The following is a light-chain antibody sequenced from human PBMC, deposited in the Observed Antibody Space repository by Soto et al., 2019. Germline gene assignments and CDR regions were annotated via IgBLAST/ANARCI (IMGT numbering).Light chain of an antibody. CDR2: AAS. J-gene: IGKJ4*01. Sequence: SCRATQSISSWLAWYQQKPGKAPKLLIYAASSLQSGVPSRFSGSGSETELSLTIRALQSGDFATHYCEHLSRDPLRFGGGTKVDIK. CDR1: QSISSW. CDR3: EHLSRDPLR. V-gene: IGKV1-5*01.